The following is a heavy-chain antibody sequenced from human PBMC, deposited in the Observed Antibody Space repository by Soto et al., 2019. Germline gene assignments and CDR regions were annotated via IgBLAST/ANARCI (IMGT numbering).Heavy chain of an antibody. V-gene: IGHV3-23*01. D-gene: IGHD1-1*01. CDR1: GFTFSSYA. Sequence: GGSLRLSCAASGFTFSSYAMSWVRQAPGKGLEWVSAISGSGGSTYYADSVKGRFTISRDNSKNTLYLQMNSLRAEDTAVYYCAKAAATTYYYYYYMDVWGKGTTVTVS. CDR2: ISGSGGST. J-gene: IGHJ6*03. CDR3: AKAAATTYYYYYYMDV.